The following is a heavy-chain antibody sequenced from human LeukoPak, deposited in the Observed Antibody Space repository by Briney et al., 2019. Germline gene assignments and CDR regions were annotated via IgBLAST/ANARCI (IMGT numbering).Heavy chain of an antibody. CDR1: GGTFSSYA. Sequence: SVKVSCKASGGTFSSYAISWVREAPGQGLEWMGRIIPILGIANYAQKFQGRVTITADKSTSTAYMELSSLRSEDTAVYYCARDRSGSYLDYWGQGTLVTVSS. J-gene: IGHJ4*02. CDR3: ARDRSGSYLDY. CDR2: IIPILGIA. D-gene: IGHD1-26*01. V-gene: IGHV1-69*04.